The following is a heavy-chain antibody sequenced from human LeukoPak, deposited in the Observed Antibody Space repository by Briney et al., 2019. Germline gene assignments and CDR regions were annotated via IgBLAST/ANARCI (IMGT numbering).Heavy chain of an antibody. V-gene: IGHV3-30*02. D-gene: IGHD4-17*01. J-gene: IGHJ3*02. Sequence: GGSLRLSCTASGFTFSKYGMHWVRQAPGKGLEWVAFTRYDGSNKYYADSVKGRITISRDNSKNTLYLQMNSLRAEDTAVYYCARDTFGRGDVPVYAFDIWGQGTMVTVSS. CDR2: TRYDGSNK. CDR1: GFTFSKYG. CDR3: ARDTFGRGDVPVYAFDI.